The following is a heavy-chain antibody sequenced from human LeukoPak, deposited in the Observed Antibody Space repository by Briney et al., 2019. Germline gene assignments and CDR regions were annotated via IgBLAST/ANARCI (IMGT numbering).Heavy chain of an antibody. CDR3: ARVGGGDGSGWSTTDY. Sequence: GGSLRLSCAASGFTFSSYGMHWVRQAPGKGLEWVAFIRYDGSNKYYADSVKGRFTISRDNSKNTLYLQMNSLRAEDTAMYYCARVGGGDGSGWSTTDYWGQGTLVTISS. CDR1: GFTFSSYG. J-gene: IGHJ4*02. V-gene: IGHV3-30*02. D-gene: IGHD6-19*01. CDR2: IRYDGSNK.